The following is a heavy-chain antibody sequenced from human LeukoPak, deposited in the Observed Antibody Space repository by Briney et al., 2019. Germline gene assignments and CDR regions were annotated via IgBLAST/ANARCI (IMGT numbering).Heavy chain of an antibody. CDR3: ARQTTTSYSSSWYVGIDY. Sequence: TGGSLRLSCAASGFTVSSNYMNWVRQAPGKGLEWVSSISSSSSYIYYADSVKGRFTISRDNAKNSLYLQMNSLRAEDTAVYYCARQTTTSYSSSWYVGIDYWGQGTLVTVSS. V-gene: IGHV3-21*01. CDR1: GFTVSSNY. D-gene: IGHD6-13*01. CDR2: ISSSSSYI. J-gene: IGHJ4*02.